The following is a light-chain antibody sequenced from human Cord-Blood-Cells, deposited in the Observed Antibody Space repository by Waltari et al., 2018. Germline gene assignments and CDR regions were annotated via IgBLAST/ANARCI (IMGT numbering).Light chain of an antibody. CDR3: CSYAGSSTWV. CDR1: VLAKKY. J-gene: IGLJ3*02. Sequence: SYELTQPSSVSVSPGQTARITCSGDVLAKKYARWFQQKPGQAPVLVIYKDSERPSGIPERFSGSSSGTTVTLTISGAQVEDEADYYCCSYAGSSTWVFGGGTKLTVL. CDR2: KDS. V-gene: IGLV3-27*01.